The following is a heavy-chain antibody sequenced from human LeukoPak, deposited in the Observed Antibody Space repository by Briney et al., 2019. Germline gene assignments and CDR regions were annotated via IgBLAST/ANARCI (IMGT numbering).Heavy chain of an antibody. CDR3: ARGGPTFFGY. J-gene: IGHJ4*02. Sequence: PSETLSLTCTVSGGSISSYYCSWIRQPPGKGLEWIGYIFYSGSTNYNPSLKSRVTISVDTSKNQFSLKLSSVTAADTAVYYCARGGPTFFGYWGQGTLVTVPS. D-gene: IGHD3-10*01. CDR2: IFYSGST. CDR1: GGSISSYY. V-gene: IGHV4-59*01.